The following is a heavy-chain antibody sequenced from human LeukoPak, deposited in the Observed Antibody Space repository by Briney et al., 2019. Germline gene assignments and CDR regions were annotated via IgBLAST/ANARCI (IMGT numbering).Heavy chain of an antibody. CDR3: AKVGYYYDSSGYFGYFGY. CDR1: GFTFSAYW. CDR2: INNDGTAT. J-gene: IGHJ4*02. D-gene: IGHD3-22*01. Sequence: GGSLRLSCAASGFTFSAYWMHWVRQVPGKGLVWVSRINNDGTATFFADSVKGRFTISRDNSKNTLYLQMNSLRTEDTAVYYCAKVGYYYDSSGYFGYFGYWGQGTLVTVSS. V-gene: IGHV3-74*01.